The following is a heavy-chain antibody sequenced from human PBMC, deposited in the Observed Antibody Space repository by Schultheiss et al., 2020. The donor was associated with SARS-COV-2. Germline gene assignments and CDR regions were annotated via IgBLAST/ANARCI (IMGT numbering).Heavy chain of an antibody. D-gene: IGHD3-22*01. J-gene: IGHJ3*01. V-gene: IGHV3-21*05. CDR3: ARGGNIGYDYNAFDV. CDR2: ISSRSSYI. CDR1: GFTFSSYS. Sequence: GESLKISCAASGFTFSSYSMNWVRQAPGKGLEWVSYISSRSSYIYYADSVKGRFTISRDNAKNTLYLQMNSLRAEDTAVYYCARGGNIGYDYNAFDVWGQGTVVTVSS.